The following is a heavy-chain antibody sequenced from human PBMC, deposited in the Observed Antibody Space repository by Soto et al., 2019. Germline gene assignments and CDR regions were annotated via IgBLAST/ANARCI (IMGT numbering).Heavy chain of an antibody. CDR1: GFTFSSYS. Sequence: GGSLRLSCAASGFTFSSYSMNWVRQAPGKGLEWVSSISSSSNYIYYADSMKGRFTISRDNAKNSLYLQMNSLRAEDTAVYYCARDREGVGAGLFWGQGTMVTVSS. CDR3: ARDREGVGAGLF. CDR2: ISSSSNYI. D-gene: IGHD1-26*01. V-gene: IGHV3-21*01. J-gene: IGHJ3*01.